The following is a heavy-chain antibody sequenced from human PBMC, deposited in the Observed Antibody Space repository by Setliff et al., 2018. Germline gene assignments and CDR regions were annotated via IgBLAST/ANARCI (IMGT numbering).Heavy chain of an antibody. V-gene: IGHV1-69*06. CDR2: IIPIFGTA. J-gene: IGHJ6*03. CDR1: GGTFRNYG. D-gene: IGHD1-26*01. CDR3: ATCVGTSWYDYNFYMDV. Sequence: SVKVSCKASGGTFRNYGISWVRQAPGQGLDWMGGIIPIFGTANYAQKFQGRVTMTEDTSTNTAYMELSSLRSEDTAVYYCATCVGTSWYDYNFYMDVWGIGTTVTVSS.